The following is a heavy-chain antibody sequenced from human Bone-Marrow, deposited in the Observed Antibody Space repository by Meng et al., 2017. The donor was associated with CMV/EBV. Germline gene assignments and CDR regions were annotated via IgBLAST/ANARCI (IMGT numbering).Heavy chain of an antibody. D-gene: IGHD4-17*01. CDR2: IYYSGST. CDR3: ARDRPPPPTACDAFDI. J-gene: IGHJ3*02. CDR1: GGSISSYY. Sequence: SETLSLTCTVSGGSISSYYWSWIRQPPGKGLEWIGYIYYSGSTNYNPSLKSRVTISVDTSKNQFSLKLSSVTAADTAVYYCARDRPPPPTACDAFDIWGQGTMVTVSS. V-gene: IGHV4-59*01.